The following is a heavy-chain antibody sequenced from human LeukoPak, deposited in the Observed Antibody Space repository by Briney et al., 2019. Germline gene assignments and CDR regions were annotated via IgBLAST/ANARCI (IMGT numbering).Heavy chain of an antibody. CDR2: IYSGGST. Sequence: PGGSLRLSCAVSGFTVSSNHMSWVRQAPGKGLEWVSVIYSGGSTYYADSVKCRFTISRDNSKNTLYLQVNSLRAEDTAVYYCARGLSGSYHYFDYWGQGTLVTVSS. J-gene: IGHJ4*02. CDR1: GFTVSSNH. CDR3: ARGLSGSYHYFDY. D-gene: IGHD1-26*01. V-gene: IGHV3-53*01.